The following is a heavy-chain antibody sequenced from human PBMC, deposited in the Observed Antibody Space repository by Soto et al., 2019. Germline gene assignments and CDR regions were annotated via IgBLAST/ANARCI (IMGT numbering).Heavy chain of an antibody. V-gene: IGHV1-69*08. CDR3: AKSLVSVDPAYIDV. CDR2: SIPIQGTA. J-gene: IGHJ6*03. Sequence: QVQLVQSGAEVKKPGASVKVSCEASGGTFTSYIFTWVRQAPGQGLEWMGRSIPIQGTADYALKFQDRVTITAAKSTNTAYMELRSLRPDDTAVYYCAKSLVSVDPAYIDVWGKGTPVTVSS. CDR1: GGTFTSYI. D-gene: IGHD3-16*01.